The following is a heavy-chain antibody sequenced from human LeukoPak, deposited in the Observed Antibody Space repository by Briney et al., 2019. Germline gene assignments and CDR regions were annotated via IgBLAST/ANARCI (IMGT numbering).Heavy chain of an antibody. J-gene: IGHJ4*02. D-gene: IGHD4-17*01. V-gene: IGHV3-43*01. Sequence: GGSLRLSCAASGFTFDDYTMHWVRQDPGKGLEWVSLISWDGGSTYYADSVKGRFTISRDNSKNSLYLQMNSLRTEDTALYYCAKGGYGDYFDYWGQGTLVTVSS. CDR2: ISWDGGST. CDR3: AKGGYGDYFDY. CDR1: GFTFDDYT.